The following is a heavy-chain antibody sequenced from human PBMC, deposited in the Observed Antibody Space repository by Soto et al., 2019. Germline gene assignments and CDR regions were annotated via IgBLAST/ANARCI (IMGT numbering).Heavy chain of an antibody. CDR2: IYWDDDK. V-gene: IGHV2-5*02. CDR3: AHGAALDFDY. CDR1: VFSLSTSGVG. J-gene: IGHJ4*02. Sequence: QITLKESGPTLLKPTQTLTLTCTFSVFSLSTSGVGVGWIHQPPGKALEWLALIYWDDDKRYRPSLKSRPTITQDTSNIQVVLTVTNRDRVDTARYYCAHGAALDFDYWGQGNLGTVSS.